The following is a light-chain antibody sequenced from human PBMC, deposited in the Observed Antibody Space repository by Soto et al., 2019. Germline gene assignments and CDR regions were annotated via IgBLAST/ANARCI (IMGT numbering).Light chain of an antibody. J-gene: IGKJ4*01. Sequence: EIVMTQSPATLSVSPGERATLSCRASQSVSRNLSWYQQKPGQAPRLLIYGASTRATGIPARFSGSGSGTEFTITISSLQSEDFAVYYCQQYNNWPLLTFGGGTKVDIK. CDR3: QQYNNWPLLT. V-gene: IGKV3D-15*01. CDR1: QSVSRN. CDR2: GAS.